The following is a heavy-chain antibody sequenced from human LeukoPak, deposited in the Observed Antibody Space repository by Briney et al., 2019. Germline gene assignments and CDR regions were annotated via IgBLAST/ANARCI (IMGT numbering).Heavy chain of an antibody. CDR3: ARKKRSFDI. Sequence: GGCLRLSCAASGFTFSDYYMTWIRQTPGRGLEWISYISNSGSSIYYTGSVKGRFTISRDNAKNSLYLQMNSLRAEDSAVYYCARKKRSFDIWGQGTVVTVSS. CDR2: ISNSGSSI. V-gene: IGHV3-11*01. D-gene: IGHD6-25*01. J-gene: IGHJ3*02. CDR1: GFTFSDYY.